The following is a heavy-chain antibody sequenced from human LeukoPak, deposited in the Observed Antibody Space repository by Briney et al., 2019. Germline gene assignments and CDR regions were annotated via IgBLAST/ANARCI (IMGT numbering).Heavy chain of an antibody. J-gene: IGHJ4*02. D-gene: IGHD3-10*01. CDR2: IYYSGYT. V-gene: IGHV4-31*03. CDR3: ARGGFFGSGSLFDS. Sequence: SETLSLTCSVSGGSVSSGGSYWSWIRQLPGKGLEWIGYIYYSGYTFYSPSLKSRVFISFDTSKNLFSLNFRSVTAADTAVYYCARGGFFGSGSLFDSWGQGTLVTVSS. CDR1: GGSVSSGGSY.